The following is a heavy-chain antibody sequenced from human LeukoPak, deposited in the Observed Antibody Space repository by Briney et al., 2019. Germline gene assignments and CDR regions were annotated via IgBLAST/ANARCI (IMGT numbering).Heavy chain of an antibody. D-gene: IGHD3-22*01. CDR3: ARDHYYDSSGLAGY. CDR2: IIPIFGTA. V-gene: IGHV1-69*05. Sequence: SSVKVSCKASGGTFSSYAISWVRQAPGQGLEWMGGIIPIFGTANYAQKFQGRVTITTDESTSTAYMELSSLRSEDTAVYYCARDHYYDSSGLAGYWGQGTLVTVSS. J-gene: IGHJ4*02. CDR1: GGTFSSYA.